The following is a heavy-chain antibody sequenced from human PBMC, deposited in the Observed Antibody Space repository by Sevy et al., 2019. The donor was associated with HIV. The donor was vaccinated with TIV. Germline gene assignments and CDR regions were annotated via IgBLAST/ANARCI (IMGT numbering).Heavy chain of an antibody. Sequence: GGSLRLSCAASGFTFSSYGMHWVRQAPGKGLEWVAFIRYDGSNKYYADSVKGRFTISRDNSQNTLYLQMNDLRADDTAVYYCAKAFGDCGGDCYSVDAYYYYMDVWGKGTTVTVSS. CDR3: AKAFGDCGGDCYSVDAYYYYMDV. CDR1: GFTFSSYG. CDR2: IRYDGSNK. D-gene: IGHD2-21*01. J-gene: IGHJ6*03. V-gene: IGHV3-30*02.